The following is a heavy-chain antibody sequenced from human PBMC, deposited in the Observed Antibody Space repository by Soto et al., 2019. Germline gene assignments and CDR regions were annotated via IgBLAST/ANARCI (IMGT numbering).Heavy chain of an antibody. J-gene: IGHJ4*02. V-gene: IGHV3-23*01. CDR2: ISDGDGAT. Sequence: EVHLLESGGSLVQPGGSLRLSCAASGFAFSDYAMTWVRQAPGKGLEWVSDISDGDGATHYTDSVKGRFTISRDDSKNTLYLQMDSLRAEDAAVYYCAKGRTFFDFWGQGTLVTVSS. CDR3: AKGRTFFDF. D-gene: IGHD3-16*01. CDR1: GFAFSDYA.